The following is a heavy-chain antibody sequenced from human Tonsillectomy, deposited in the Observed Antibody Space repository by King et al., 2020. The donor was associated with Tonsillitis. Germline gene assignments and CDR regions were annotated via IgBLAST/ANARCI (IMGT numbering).Heavy chain of an antibody. CDR3: ARMPYFDSSGFYSRVGAVYFDY. J-gene: IGHJ4*02. V-gene: IGHV4-39*07. D-gene: IGHD3-22*01. CDR2: IYFTGST. Sequence: QLQESGPGLVKPSETLSLTCTVSGGSITVSGDSTRNSFYYWGWIRQSPGTGLEWVGTIYFTGSTYYNPSLKSRATISITSKNQFSLRLSSVTAADTALYYCARMPYFDSSGFYSRVGAVYFDYWGQGALVTVSS. CDR1: GDSTRNSFYY.